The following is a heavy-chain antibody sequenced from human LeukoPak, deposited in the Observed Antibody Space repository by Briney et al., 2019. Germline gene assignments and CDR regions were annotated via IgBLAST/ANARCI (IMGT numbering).Heavy chain of an antibody. Sequence: PSQTLSLTCTVSGGSISSGGYYWSWIRQHPGKGLEWIGYIYYSGSTYYNPSLKSRVTISVDTSKNQFSLKLSSVTAADTAVYYCARGYDILTGYLPGDAFDIWGQGTMVTVSS. CDR3: ARGYDILTGYLPGDAFDI. J-gene: IGHJ3*02. CDR1: GGSISSGGYY. CDR2: IYYSGST. D-gene: IGHD3-9*01. V-gene: IGHV4-31*03.